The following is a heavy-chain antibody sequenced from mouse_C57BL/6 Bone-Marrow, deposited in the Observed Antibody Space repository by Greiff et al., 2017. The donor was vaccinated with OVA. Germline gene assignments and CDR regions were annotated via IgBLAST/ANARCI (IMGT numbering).Heavy chain of an antibody. CDR2: IDPENGDT. CDR3: TTYRY. CDR1: GYNFKDDY. V-gene: IGHV14-4*01. J-gene: IGHJ2*01. Sequence: VQLQQSGAELVRPGASVKLSCTASGYNFKDDYMHWVKERPEQGLEWIGWIDPENGDTEYASKFQGKATTTADTSSKTVYLHLSSLTAEDTAVYYGTTYRYWGQGTTLTVSS.